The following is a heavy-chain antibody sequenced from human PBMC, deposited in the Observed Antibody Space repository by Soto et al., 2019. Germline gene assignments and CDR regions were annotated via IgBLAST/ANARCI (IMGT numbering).Heavy chain of an antibody. CDR3: ARVPVYAILGDAFDI. J-gene: IGHJ3*02. D-gene: IGHD2-8*01. V-gene: IGHV1-8*01. Sequence: QVQLVQSGAEVKKPGASVKVSCKASGYTFTSYDINWVRQATGQGLEWMGWMNPNSGNTGYAQKFQGRVIMTRNTSISTAYMELICLRSEDTAVYYCARVPVYAILGDAFDIWGQGTMVTVSS. CDR2: MNPNSGNT. CDR1: GYTFTSYD.